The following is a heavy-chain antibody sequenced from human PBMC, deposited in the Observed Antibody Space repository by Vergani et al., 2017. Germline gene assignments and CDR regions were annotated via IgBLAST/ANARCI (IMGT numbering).Heavy chain of an antibody. CDR3: ARGRYSNYGDPYYFDY. V-gene: IGHV4-34*01. D-gene: IGHD4-11*01. Sequence: QVQLQQWGAGLLKPSETLSLTCAVYGGSFSGYYWSWFRQPPGKGLEWIGEINHSGSTNYNPSLKSRVTISVDTSKNQFSLKLSSVTAADTAVYYCARGRYSNYGDPYYFDYWGQGTLVTVSS. CDR1: GGSFSGYY. J-gene: IGHJ4*02. CDR2: INHSGST.